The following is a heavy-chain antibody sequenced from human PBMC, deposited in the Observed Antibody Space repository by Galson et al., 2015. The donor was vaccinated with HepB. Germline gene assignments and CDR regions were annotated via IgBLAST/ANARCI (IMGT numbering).Heavy chain of an antibody. CDR2: IYPGDSDT. Sequence: QSGAEVKKPGESLKISCKGSGYSFTSYWIGWVRQMPGKGLEWMGIIYPGDSDTRYSPSFQGQVTISADKSISTAYLQWSSLKASDTAMYYCARLPYYYDSSGYCFDYWGQGTLVTVSS. V-gene: IGHV5-51*01. J-gene: IGHJ4*02. CDR3: ARLPYYYDSSGYCFDY. D-gene: IGHD3-22*01. CDR1: GYSFTSYW.